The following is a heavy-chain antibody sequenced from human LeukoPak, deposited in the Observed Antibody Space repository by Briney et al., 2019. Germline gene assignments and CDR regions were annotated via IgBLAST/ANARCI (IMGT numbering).Heavy chain of an antibody. D-gene: IGHD6-6*01. J-gene: IGHJ1*01. CDR3: AKDEVLSGYSTSSRYFQH. Sequence: GRSLRLSCAASGFTFSSYGMHWVRQAPGKGLEWVAVIWYDGSNKYYADSVKGRFTISRDNSKNTLYLQMNSLRAEDTAVYYCAKDEVLSGYSTSSRYFQHWGQGTLVTVSS. CDR1: GFTFSSYG. CDR2: IWYDGSNK. V-gene: IGHV3-33*06.